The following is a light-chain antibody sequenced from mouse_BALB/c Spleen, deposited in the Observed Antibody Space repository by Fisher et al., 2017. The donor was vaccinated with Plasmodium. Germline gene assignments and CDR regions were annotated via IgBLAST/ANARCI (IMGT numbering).Light chain of an antibody. CDR2: YAS. V-gene: IGKV5-45*01. Sequence: DIVLTQTTATLSVTPGDRVSLSCRASQSISNYLHWYQQKSHESPRPLIKYASQSISGIPSRFSGSGSGTDFTLSINSVETEDFGMYFCQHSNSWPLTFGAGTKLELK. CDR1: QSISNY. CDR3: QHSNSWPLT. J-gene: IGKJ5*01.